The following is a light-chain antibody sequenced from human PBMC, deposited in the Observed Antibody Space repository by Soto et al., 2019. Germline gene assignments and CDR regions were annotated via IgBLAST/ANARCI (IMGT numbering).Light chain of an antibody. CDR1: SSDIGDYNY. J-gene: IGLJ3*02. V-gene: IGLV2-14*01. CDR2: DVS. CDR3: SSPTTTTALGV. Sequence: QSALTQPASVSGSPGQSITISCTGASSDIGDYNYVSWYQQYSGEVPKLVIYDVSHRPSGVSNRFSGSKSCNTASLTITGLQAEDEADYYCSSPTTTTALGVFGGGTKLTVL.